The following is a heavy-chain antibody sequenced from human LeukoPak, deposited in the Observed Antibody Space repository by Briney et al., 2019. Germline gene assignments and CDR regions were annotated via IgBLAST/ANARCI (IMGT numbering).Heavy chain of an antibody. CDR1: GYTFTGYY. Sequence: ASVKVSCKASGYTFTGYYMHWVRQAPGQGLEWMGWINPNSGGTNYAQKFQGRVTMTRDTSISTAYMELSRLRSDDTAVYYCARRGYCSSTSCSTYMDVWGKGTTVTVSS. CDR2: INPNSGGT. D-gene: IGHD2-2*01. V-gene: IGHV1-2*02. J-gene: IGHJ6*03. CDR3: ARRGYCSSTSCSTYMDV.